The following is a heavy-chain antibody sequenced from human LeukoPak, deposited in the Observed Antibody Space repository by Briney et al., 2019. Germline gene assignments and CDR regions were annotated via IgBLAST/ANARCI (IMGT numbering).Heavy chain of an antibody. CDR2: ISGSAGGT. J-gene: IGHJ4*02. D-gene: IGHD3-22*01. CDR1: GITLSNYG. V-gene: IGHV3-23*01. Sequence: GGSLRLSCAVSGITLSNYGMSWVRQAPGKGLEWVAGISGSAGGTNYANSVKGRFTISRDNRKNTLYLQMNSLRADDTAIYFCAKRGVVIRVILVGFHKEAYYFDAWGQGALVTVSP. CDR3: AKRGVVIRVILVGFHKEAYYFDA.